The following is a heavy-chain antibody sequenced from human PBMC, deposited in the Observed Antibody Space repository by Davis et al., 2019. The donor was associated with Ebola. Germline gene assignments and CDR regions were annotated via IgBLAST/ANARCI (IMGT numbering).Heavy chain of an antibody. CDR1: GYSFTSYW. CDR3: ARRVESSSWYGENWFSP. J-gene: IGHJ5*02. D-gene: IGHD6-13*01. Sequence: GESLKISCKGSGYSFTSYWIGWVRQMPGKGLEWMGIIYPGDSDTSYSPSFQGQVTISADKSISTAYLQWSSLKASDTAMYYCARRVESSSWYGENWFSPWGQGTLVTVSS. V-gene: IGHV5-51*01. CDR2: IYPGDSDT.